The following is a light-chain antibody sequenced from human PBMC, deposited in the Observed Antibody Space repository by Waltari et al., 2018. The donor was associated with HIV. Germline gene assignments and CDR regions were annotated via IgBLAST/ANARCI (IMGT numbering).Light chain of an antibody. J-gene: IGKJ1*01. CDR3: QQYGSSPGT. CDR1: QSISNNH. V-gene: IGKV3-20*01. Sequence: ELVLTQSPGTLSLSPGERATLSCRASQSISNNHLPWYQQKPDQAPRLLIYGASSRATGIPDRFSGSGSGTDFTLTISRLEPEDFALYYCQQYGSSPGTFGQGTKVEIK. CDR2: GAS.